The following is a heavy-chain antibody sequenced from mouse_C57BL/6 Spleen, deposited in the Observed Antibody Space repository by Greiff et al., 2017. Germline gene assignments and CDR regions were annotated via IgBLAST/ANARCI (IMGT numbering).Heavy chain of an antibody. CDR2: ISDGGSYT. D-gene: IGHD1-1*01. Sequence: DVKLQESGGGLVKPGGSLKLSCAASGFTFSSYAMSWVRQTPEKRLEWVATISDGGSYTYYPDNVKGRFTISRDNAKNNLYLQMSHLKSEDTAMYYCAREGHYYGSSYCDYWGQGTTLTVSS. V-gene: IGHV5-4*01. CDR3: AREGHYYGSSYCDY. J-gene: IGHJ2*01. CDR1: GFTFSSYA.